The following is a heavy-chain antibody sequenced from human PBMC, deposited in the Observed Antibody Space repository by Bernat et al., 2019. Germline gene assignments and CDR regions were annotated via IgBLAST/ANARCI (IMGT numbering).Heavy chain of an antibody. D-gene: IGHD3-16*02. CDR2: IYSGGST. CDR1: GFTVSSNY. J-gene: IGHJ3*02. CDR3: ARAGGYYDYIWGSYRVNDAFDI. V-gene: IGHV3-53*05. Sequence: EVQLVETGGGLIQPGGSLRLSCAASGFTVSSNYMSWVRQAPGKGLEWVSVIYSGGSTYYADSAKGRFTISRDNSKNTLYLQMNSLRAEDTAVYYCARAGGYYDYIWGSYRVNDAFDIWGQGTMVTISS.